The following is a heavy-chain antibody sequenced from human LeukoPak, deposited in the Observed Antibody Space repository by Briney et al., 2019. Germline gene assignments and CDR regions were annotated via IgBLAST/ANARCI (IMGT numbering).Heavy chain of an antibody. CDR2: ISSSSSTI. CDR3: ARDHGSYIPDAFDI. V-gene: IGHV3-48*01. J-gene: IGHJ3*02. Sequence: GGSLRLSCAASGFTFSSYSMNWVRQAPGKGLEWVSYISSSSSTIYYADSVKGRFTISRDNAKNSLYLQMNSLRAEDTAVYYCARDHGSYIPDAFDIWGQGTMVTVSS. D-gene: IGHD1-26*01. CDR1: GFTFSSYS.